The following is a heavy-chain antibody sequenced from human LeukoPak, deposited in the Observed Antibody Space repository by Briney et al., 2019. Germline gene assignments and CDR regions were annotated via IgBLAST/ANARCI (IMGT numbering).Heavy chain of an antibody. J-gene: IGHJ5*02. CDR2: ISWNSGSI. CDR1: GLTFDDYA. Sequence: PGRSLTLSCPGCGLTFDDYAMHWVRQAPGKGVEGVSGISWNSGSIGYADSVKGRFTISRDNAKNSLYLQMNSLRAEDTALYYCAKLGMVRGVSFDPWGQGTLVTVSS. D-gene: IGHD3-10*01. V-gene: IGHV3-9*01. CDR3: AKLGMVRGVSFDP.